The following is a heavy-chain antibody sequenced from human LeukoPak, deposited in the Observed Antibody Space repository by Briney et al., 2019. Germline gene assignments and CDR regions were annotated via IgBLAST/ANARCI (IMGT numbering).Heavy chain of an antibody. Sequence: ASVKVSCTASGGTFSSYAISWVRQAPGQGLEWMGGIIPIFGTANYAQKFQGRVTITADESTITAYMELSSLRSEDTAVYYCARVGYSGYDYDWFDPWGQGTLVTVSS. CDR1: GGTFSSYA. CDR3: ARVGYSGYDYDWFDP. CDR2: IIPIFGTA. J-gene: IGHJ5*02. V-gene: IGHV1-69*13. D-gene: IGHD5-12*01.